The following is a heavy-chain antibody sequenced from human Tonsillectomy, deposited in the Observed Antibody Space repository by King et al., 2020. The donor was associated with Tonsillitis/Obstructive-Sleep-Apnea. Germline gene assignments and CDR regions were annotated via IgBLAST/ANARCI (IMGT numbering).Heavy chain of an antibody. D-gene: IGHD2-15*01. CDR2: ISYDGSNK. Sequence: VQLVESGGGVVQPGRSLRLSCAASGFTFSSYAMHWVRQAPGKGLEWVAVISYDGSNKYYADSVKGRFTISSDNSKNTLYLQMNSLRAEETAVYYCARETEDIVVVVAASYYYYYMDVWGKGTTVTVSS. CDR1: GFTFSSYA. J-gene: IGHJ6*03. CDR3: ARETEDIVVVVAASYYYYYMDV. V-gene: IGHV3-30*01.